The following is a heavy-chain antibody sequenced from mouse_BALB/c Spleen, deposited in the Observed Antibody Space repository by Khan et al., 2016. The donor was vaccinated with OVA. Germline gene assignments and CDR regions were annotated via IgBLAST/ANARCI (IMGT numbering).Heavy chain of an antibody. D-gene: IGHD2-10*01. CDR2: IWGDGST. CDR3: ARAYYGNYREAMDN. J-gene: IGHJ4*01. Sequence: QVQLKESGPGLVAPSQSLSITCTVSGFSLTGYGVNWVRQPPGKGLEWLGMIWGDGSTDYNSALKSRLSISKDNSKSQVFLKMNSLQTDDTARYYGARAYYGNYREAMDNWGQGTSVTVSS. CDR1: GFSLTGYG. V-gene: IGHV2-6-7*01.